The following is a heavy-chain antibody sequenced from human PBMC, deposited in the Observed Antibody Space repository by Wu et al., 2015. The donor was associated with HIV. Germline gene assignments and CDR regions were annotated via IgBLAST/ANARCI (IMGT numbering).Heavy chain of an antibody. V-gene: IGHV1-69*13. CDR3: AKDRAPLRPSYSSASLDY. CDR1: GGTFSNHS. D-gene: IGHD6-19*01. J-gene: IGHJ4*02. CDR2: IIPIFGTP. Sequence: QVQLVQSGAEVKKPGSSVKVSCQASGGTFSNHSISWVRQAPGRGLEWMGAIIPIFGTPRYAQKFQGRVTILADASTRTAYMEMSSLRFEDTAIYYCAKDRAPLRPSYSSASLDYWAREPYSPSP.